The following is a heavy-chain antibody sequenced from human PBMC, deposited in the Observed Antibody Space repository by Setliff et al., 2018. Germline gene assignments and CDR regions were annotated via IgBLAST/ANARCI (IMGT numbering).Heavy chain of an antibody. D-gene: IGHD3-3*01. Sequence: AGESLKISCKGSGYSFTNYWIGWVRQMPGKGLEWMGIIYPGDSDIRYSPSFQGQVTISADKSISTAYLQWSSLKASDTAMYYCARQAIFGSDAFDIWGQGTRVTVSS. CDR1: GYSFTNYW. V-gene: IGHV5-51*01. J-gene: IGHJ3*02. CDR2: IYPGDSDI. CDR3: ARQAIFGSDAFDI.